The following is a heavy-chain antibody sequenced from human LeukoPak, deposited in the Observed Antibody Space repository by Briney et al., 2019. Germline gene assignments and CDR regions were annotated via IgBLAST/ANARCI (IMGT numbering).Heavy chain of an antibody. V-gene: IGHV4-59*12. CDR3: ARGVRKGYCSSTSCANWFDP. CDR2: IYYSGST. J-gene: IGHJ5*02. D-gene: IGHD2-2*01. CDR1: GGSISSYY. Sequence: SETLSLTCTVSGGSISSYYWSWIRQPPGKGLEWIGYIYYSGSTNYNPSLKSRVTISVDTSKNQFSLKLSSVTAADTAVYYCARGVRKGYCSSTSCANWFDPWGQGTLVTVSS.